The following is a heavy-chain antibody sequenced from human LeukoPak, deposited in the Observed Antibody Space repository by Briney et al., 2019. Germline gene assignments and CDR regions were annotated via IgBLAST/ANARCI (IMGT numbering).Heavy chain of an antibody. D-gene: IGHD3-3*01. Sequence: GGSLRLSCAASGFTFSSYAMSRVRQAPGKGLEWVSAISGSGGSTYYADSVKGRFTISRDNSKNTLYLQMNSLRAEDTAVYYCAKQGGERFLEWLLYYYFDYWGQGTLVTVSS. J-gene: IGHJ4*02. CDR2: ISGSGGST. CDR1: GFTFSSYA. CDR3: AKQGGERFLEWLLYYYFDY. V-gene: IGHV3-23*01.